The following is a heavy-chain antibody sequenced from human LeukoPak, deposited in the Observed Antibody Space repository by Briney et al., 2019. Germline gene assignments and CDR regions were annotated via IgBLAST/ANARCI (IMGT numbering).Heavy chain of an antibody. CDR1: GFTFNNYW. J-gene: IGHJ4*02. CDR3: ARTERGGFFDY. D-gene: IGHD2-21*02. V-gene: IGHV3-74*01. Sequence: GGSLRLSCAASGFTFNNYWMHWVRQVPGKGLMWVSRSNGDGSDTTYADSVKGRFTISRDNRKNTLYLQMNSLRVEDMAVYYCARTERGGFFDYWGQGALVTVPS. CDR2: SNGDGSDT.